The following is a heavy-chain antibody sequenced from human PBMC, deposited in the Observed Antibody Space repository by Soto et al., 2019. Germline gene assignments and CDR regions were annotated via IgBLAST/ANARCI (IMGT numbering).Heavy chain of an antibody. CDR2: IYWDDDK. D-gene: IGHD3-10*01. Sequence: QITLKESGPTLVKPTQTLTLTCTFSGFSLSTSEVGVGWIRQPPGKALEWLALIYWDDDKRYSTSLKSRLTITKDTSNNQVILTMANMDPVDTATYYCAHSRYYGSGHHYYTDYWGQGTLVTVSS. J-gene: IGHJ4*02. CDR1: GFSLSTSEVG. V-gene: IGHV2-5*02. CDR3: AHSRYYGSGHHYYTDY.